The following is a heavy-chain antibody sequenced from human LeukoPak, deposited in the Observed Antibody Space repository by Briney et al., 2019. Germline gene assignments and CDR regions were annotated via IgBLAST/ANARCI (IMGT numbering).Heavy chain of an antibody. Sequence: GGSLRLSCAASGFSFSTYYVSWVRQAPGKGLEWVSCISSSSTYIFYADSVRGRFAISRDNAKNSLYLQMNSLRADDTAVYYCVRENHGSFDYWGQGSLATVSS. CDR1: GFSFSTYY. CDR2: ISSSSTYI. CDR3: VRENHGSFDY. D-gene: IGHD1-14*01. J-gene: IGHJ4*02. V-gene: IGHV3-21*01.